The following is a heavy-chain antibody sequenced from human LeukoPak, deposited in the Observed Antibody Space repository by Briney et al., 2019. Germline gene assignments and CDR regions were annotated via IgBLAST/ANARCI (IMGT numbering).Heavy chain of an antibody. V-gene: IGHV5-51*01. D-gene: IGHD2-21*02. J-gene: IGHJ4*02. CDR3: ARRGDSDFRID. Sequence: GESLKISCKGSGYSFTSYWIGWVRQMPGKGLQWMGIIYPGDSDTRYSPSFQGQVTISADTSISAAYLQWSSLEASDTAIYYCARRGDSDFRIDWGQGTLVSVSS. CDR2: IYPGDSDT. CDR1: GYSFTSYW.